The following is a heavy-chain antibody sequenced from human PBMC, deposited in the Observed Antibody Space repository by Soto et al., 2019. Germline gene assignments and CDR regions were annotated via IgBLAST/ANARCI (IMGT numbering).Heavy chain of an antibody. D-gene: IGHD6-19*01. CDR1: GYIFTSYG. CDR2: ISAYKGDT. V-gene: IGHV1-18*01. CDR3: ARVAVAGTSTPLHGFDY. Sequence: ASGKVSCKASGYIFTSYGISWVRLAPGQGLEWMGWISAYKGDTKYAQILQCRVTVTTDTSTRTGYMELRSLTSDDTAVYYCARVAVAGTSTPLHGFDYRGQGXLFTAYS. J-gene: IGHJ4*02.